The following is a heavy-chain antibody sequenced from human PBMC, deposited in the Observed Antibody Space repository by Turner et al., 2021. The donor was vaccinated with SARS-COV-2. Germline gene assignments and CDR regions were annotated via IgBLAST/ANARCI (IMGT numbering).Heavy chain of an antibody. CDR1: GGPIDSYY. J-gene: IGHJ4*02. CDR3: ARDQRHGFSGRVFTYSFDS. D-gene: IGHD5-12*01. Sequence: QVQLQETGPGLVKPSETLSLTCTVSGGPIDSYYWSWIRQPAGKGLEWIGRIYMSGSITYNPSLKSRLTMSIDTSKKQLSLNLTSVTAADTAVYYCARDQRHGFSGRVFTYSFDSWGQGTLVTVSS. V-gene: IGHV4-4*07. CDR2: IYMSGSI.